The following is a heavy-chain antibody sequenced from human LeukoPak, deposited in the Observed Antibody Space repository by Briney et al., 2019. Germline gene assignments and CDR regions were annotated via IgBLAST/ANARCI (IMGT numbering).Heavy chain of an antibody. Sequence: SETLSLTCTVSGGSISSYYWSRIRQPPGKGLEWIGYIYYSGSTNYNPSLKSRVTISVDTSKNQFSLKLSSVTAADTAVYYCARRQYSSAWDLFDYWGQGTLVTVSS. CDR1: GGSISSYY. J-gene: IGHJ4*02. D-gene: IGHD6-19*01. CDR2: IYYSGST. CDR3: ARRQYSSAWDLFDY. V-gene: IGHV4-59*08.